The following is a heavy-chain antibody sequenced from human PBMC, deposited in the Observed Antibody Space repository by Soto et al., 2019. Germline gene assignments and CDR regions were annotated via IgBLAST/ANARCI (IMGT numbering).Heavy chain of an antibody. J-gene: IGHJ4*02. Sequence: SETLSLTCTVSGGSISSYYWSWIRQPPGKGLEWIGYIYYSGSTNYNPSLKSRVTISVDTSKNQFSLKLSSVTAADTAVYYCARVDGDYVGYFDYWGQGTLVTVSS. CDR3: ARVDGDYVGYFDY. CDR2: IYYSGST. CDR1: GGSISSYY. D-gene: IGHD4-17*01. V-gene: IGHV4-59*01.